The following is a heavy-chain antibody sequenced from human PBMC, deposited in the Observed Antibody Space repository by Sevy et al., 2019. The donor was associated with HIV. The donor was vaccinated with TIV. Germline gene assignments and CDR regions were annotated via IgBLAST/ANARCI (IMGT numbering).Heavy chain of an antibody. D-gene: IGHD4-17*01. V-gene: IGHV3-33*01. CDR2: MWFDGSNT. Sequence: GESLKISCAAYGFTFSTYGMHWVRQAPGKGLEWVAVMWFDGSNTYYADSVKGRFTISRDIAKNTLHLQMNSLRAEDTAVYYCARDLEFYDYGDYGPAFMPDYWGQGTLVTVSS. J-gene: IGHJ4*02. CDR1: GFTFSTYG. CDR3: ARDLEFYDYGDYGPAFMPDY.